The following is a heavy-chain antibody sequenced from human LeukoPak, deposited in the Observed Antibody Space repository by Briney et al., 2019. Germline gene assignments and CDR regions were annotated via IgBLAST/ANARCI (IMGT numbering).Heavy chain of an antibody. V-gene: IGHV3-30*18. Sequence: GGSLRLSCAASGFTFSSYGMHWVRQAPGKGLEWVAVISYDGSNKYYADSVKGRFTISRDNSKNTLYLQMNSLRAEDTAVYYCAKKVAAVTSSYYFDYWGQGTLVTVSS. J-gene: IGHJ4*02. CDR1: GFTFSSYG. D-gene: IGHD4-17*01. CDR3: AKKVAAVTSSYYFDY. CDR2: ISYDGSNK.